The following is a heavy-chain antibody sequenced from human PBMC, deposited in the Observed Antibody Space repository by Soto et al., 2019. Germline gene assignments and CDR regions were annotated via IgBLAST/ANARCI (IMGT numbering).Heavy chain of an antibody. D-gene: IGHD3-3*01. CDR1: GGTFSSYA. CDR2: IIPIFGTA. V-gene: IGHV1-69*12. CDR3: ARELGGDFWSGIGSFFDH. J-gene: IGHJ4*02. Sequence: QVQLVQSGAEVKKPGSSVKVSCKASGGTFSSYAISWVRQAPGQGLEWMGGIIPIFGTANYAQKFQGRVTITADESTSTAYRELSSLRSEDTAVYYCARELGGDFWSGIGSFFDHWGQGTLVTVSS.